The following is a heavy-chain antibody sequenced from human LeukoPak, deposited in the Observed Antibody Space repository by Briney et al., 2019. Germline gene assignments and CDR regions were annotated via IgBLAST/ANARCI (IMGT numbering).Heavy chain of an antibody. D-gene: IGHD5-18*01. J-gene: IGHJ6*02. CDR1: GGSISSYY. CDR2: IYYSGST. V-gene: IGHV4-59*08. CDR3: ARLPSGYSYGYDYYGMDV. Sequence: SETLSLTCTVSGGSISSYYWSWIRQPPGKGLEWIGYIYYSGSTNYSPSLKSRVTISVDTSKNQFSLKLSSVTAADTAVYYCARLPSGYSYGYDYYGMDVWGQGTTVTVSS.